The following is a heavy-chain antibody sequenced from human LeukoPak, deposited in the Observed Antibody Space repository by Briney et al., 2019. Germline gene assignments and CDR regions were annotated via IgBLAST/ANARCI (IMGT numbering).Heavy chain of an antibody. CDR1: GGSISSSSYY. Sequence: SETLSLTCTVSGGSISSSSYYWGWIRQPPGKGLEWIGSIYYSGSTYYNPSLKSRVTISVDTSKNQFSLKLSSVTAADTAVYYCARHVCSSTSCYRGGYYFDYWGQGTLVTVSS. CDR2: IYYSGST. V-gene: IGHV4-39*01. J-gene: IGHJ4*02. CDR3: ARHVCSSTSCYRGGYYFDY. D-gene: IGHD2-2*02.